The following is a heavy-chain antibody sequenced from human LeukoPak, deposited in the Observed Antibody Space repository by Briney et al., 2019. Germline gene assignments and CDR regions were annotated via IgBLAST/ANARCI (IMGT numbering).Heavy chain of an antibody. D-gene: IGHD6-19*01. CDR3: AKDPISWLVVRAFDI. CDR1: GFTFSSYA. CDR2: ISGSGGST. Sequence: PGGSLRLSCAASGFTFSSYAMSWVRQAPGKGLKWVSAISGSGGSTYYADSVKGRFTISRDNSKNTLYLQMNSLRAEDTAVYYCAKDPISWLVVRAFDIWGQGTMVTVSS. J-gene: IGHJ3*02. V-gene: IGHV3-23*01.